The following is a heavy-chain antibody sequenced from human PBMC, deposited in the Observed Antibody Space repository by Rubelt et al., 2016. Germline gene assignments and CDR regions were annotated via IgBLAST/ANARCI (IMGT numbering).Heavy chain of an antibody. D-gene: IGHD4-17*01. CDR3: ARDSLYGDYLFDY. CDR2: IYYSGST. CDR1: GGSISSSSYY. J-gene: IGHJ4*02. Sequence: QLQLQESGPGLVKPSETLSLTCTVSGGSISSSSYYWGWIRQPPGKGLEWIGSIYYSGSTYYNPSLKCRVTISVDTSNNQFSLKLSSVTAADTAVYYCARDSLYGDYLFDYWGQGTLVTVSS. V-gene: IGHV4-39*07.